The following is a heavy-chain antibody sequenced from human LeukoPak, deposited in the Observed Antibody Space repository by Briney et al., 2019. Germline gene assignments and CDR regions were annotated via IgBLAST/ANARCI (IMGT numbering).Heavy chain of an antibody. CDR1: GGSISSSSYY. CDR3: ARSPPRLGIAARPLDAFDI. J-gene: IGHJ3*02. V-gene: IGHV4-39*01. Sequence: SETLSLTCTVSGGSISSSSYYWGWIRQPPGKGLEWIGSIYYSGSTYYNPSLKSRVTISVDTSKNQFSLKLSSVTAADTAVYYCARSPPRLGIAARPLDAFDIWGQGTMVTVSS. CDR2: IYYSGST. D-gene: IGHD6-6*01.